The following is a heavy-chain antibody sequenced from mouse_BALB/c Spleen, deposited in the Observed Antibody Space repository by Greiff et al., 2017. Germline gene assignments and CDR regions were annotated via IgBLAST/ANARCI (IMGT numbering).Heavy chain of an antibody. CDR3: ARNGRGFYYGYDY. CDR1: GFSLTSYG. CDR2: IWSGGST. Sequence: VQVVESGPGLVQPSQSLSITCTVSGFSLTSYGVHWVRQSPGKGLEWLGVIWSGGSTDYNAAFISRLSISKDNSKSQVFFKMNSLQADDTAIYYCARNGRGFYYGYDYWGQGTTLTVSS. V-gene: IGHV2-4-1*01. D-gene: IGHD1-2*01. J-gene: IGHJ2*01.